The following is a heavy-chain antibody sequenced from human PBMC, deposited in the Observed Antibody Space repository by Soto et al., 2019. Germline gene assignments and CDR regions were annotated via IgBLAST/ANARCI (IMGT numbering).Heavy chain of an antibody. D-gene: IGHD1-1*01. CDR1: GGSINSGDYF. CDR3: ARDHHRGYGAFDI. V-gene: IGHV4-31*03. J-gene: IGHJ3*02. CDR2: LYQSVST. Sequence: QVQLQESGPGLVKPSQTLSLICSVSGGSINSGDYFWHWIRQHPGKGLEWIGYLYQSVSTWSNPALKSRLTVSQDTSKSQFSLKLNSVTVADTAVYYCARDHHRGYGAFDIWGQGTMVTVSS.